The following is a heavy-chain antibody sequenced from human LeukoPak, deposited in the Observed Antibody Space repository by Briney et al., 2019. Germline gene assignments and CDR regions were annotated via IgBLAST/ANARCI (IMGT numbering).Heavy chain of an antibody. D-gene: IGHD2-2*01. Sequence: PTGGSLRLSCAASGFTFSSYAMSWVRQAPGKGLEWVSALSGSGGNTYYADSVKGRFTISRDNSKNTLYLQMNSLRAEDTAGYYCAKVASLCTSTSCVRGGFDYWGQGTLVTVSS. CDR2: LSGSGGNT. V-gene: IGHV3-23*01. J-gene: IGHJ4*02. CDR1: GFTFSSYA. CDR3: AKVASLCTSTSCVRGGFDY.